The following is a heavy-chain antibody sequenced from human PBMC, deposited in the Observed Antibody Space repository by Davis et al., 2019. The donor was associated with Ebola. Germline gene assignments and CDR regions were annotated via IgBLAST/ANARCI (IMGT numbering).Heavy chain of an antibody. CDR2: INNDGSTT. J-gene: IGHJ2*01. CDR3: TRAGVGYFDL. V-gene: IGHV3-74*01. D-gene: IGHD2-8*01. CDR1: GISFTSTW. Sequence: HTGGSLRLSCAASGISFTSTWIHWVRQGPGKGLVWVARINNDGSTTIYADSVKGRFTISRDDAKNTVYLQMNSLRDEDTAVYYCTRAGVGYFDLWGRGTLVTVSS.